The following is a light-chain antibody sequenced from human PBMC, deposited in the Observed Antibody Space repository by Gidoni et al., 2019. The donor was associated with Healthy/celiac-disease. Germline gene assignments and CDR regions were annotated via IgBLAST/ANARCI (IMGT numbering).Light chain of an antibody. CDR1: QSVSSY. V-gene: IGKV3-11*01. J-gene: IGKJ4*01. CDR2: DAS. Sequence: PGERATLSCRASQSVSSYLAWYQQKPGQAPRLLIYDASNRATAIPARFRGSGSGTDFPLTISSLEPEDLAVYYCKKRSNWPPACGGGTKVEIK. CDR3: KKRSNWPPA.